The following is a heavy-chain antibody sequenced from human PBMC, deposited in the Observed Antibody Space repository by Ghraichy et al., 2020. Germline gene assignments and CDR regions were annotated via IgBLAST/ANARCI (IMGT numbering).Heavy chain of an antibody. CDR3: TTLAYCGGDCYSWDFDY. Sequence: GGSLRLSCAASGFTFSNAWMNWVRQAPGKGLEWVGRIKSKTDGGTTDYAAPVKGRFTISRDDSKNTLYLQMNSLKTEDTAVYYCTTLAYCGGDCYSWDFDYWGQGTLVTVSS. D-gene: IGHD2-21*02. V-gene: IGHV3-15*07. J-gene: IGHJ4*02. CDR1: GFTFSNAW. CDR2: IKSKTDGGTT.